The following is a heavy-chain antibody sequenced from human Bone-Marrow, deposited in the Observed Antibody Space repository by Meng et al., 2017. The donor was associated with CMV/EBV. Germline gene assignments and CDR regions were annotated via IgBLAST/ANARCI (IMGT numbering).Heavy chain of an antibody. Sequence: GESLKISCGASGFTFSSSAMHWVRQAPGKGLEWVAVTSKDESDKQYVDSVKGRFTISRDNSKNTLYLQMNSLRADDTAVYYCVRDDYGGLDNWGQGTVVTVSS. CDR3: VRDDYGGLDN. J-gene: IGHJ4*02. V-gene: IGHV3-30-3*01. D-gene: IGHD4-23*01. CDR1: GFTFSSSA. CDR2: TSKDESDK.